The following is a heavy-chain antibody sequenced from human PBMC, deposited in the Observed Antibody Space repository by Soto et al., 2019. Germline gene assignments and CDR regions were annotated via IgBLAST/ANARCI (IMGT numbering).Heavy chain of an antibody. CDR3: SIFFRPPYSVRYFVY. Sequence: GGYLKISSAASGLTVSSNYMSWFRQAPGKGLEWVSVIYSGGSTYYADSVKGRFTISRHNSKNTLYLLMNSLRAEDTAVYYCSIFFRPPYSVRYFVYLDQGILVTVS. J-gene: IGHJ4*02. V-gene: IGHV3-53*04. CDR2: IYSGGST. CDR1: GLTVSSNY. D-gene: IGHD3-3*01.